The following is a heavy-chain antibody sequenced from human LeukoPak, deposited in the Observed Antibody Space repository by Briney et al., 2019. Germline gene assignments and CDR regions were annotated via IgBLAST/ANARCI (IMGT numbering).Heavy chain of an antibody. D-gene: IGHD3-3*01. CDR3: ARDLLRFLEWSPYYYYGMDV. CDR1: GFTFSDYY. CDR2: ISSSGSTI. J-gene: IGHJ6*02. V-gene: IGHV3-11*01. Sequence: GGSLRLSCAASGFTFSDYYMSWIRQAPGKGLEWVSYISSSGSTIYYADSVKGRFTISRDNAKNSLYLQMNSLRAEDAAVYYCARDLLRFLEWSPYYYYGMDVWGQGTTVTVSS.